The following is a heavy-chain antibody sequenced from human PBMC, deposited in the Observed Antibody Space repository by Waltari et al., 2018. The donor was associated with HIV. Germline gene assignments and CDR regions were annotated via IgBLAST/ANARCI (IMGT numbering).Heavy chain of an antibody. CDR3: TTDFLIVVVTAIDY. CDR1: GFTFSNAW. CDR2: IKSKTDGGTT. V-gene: IGHV3-15*01. Sequence: EVQLVESGGGLVKPGGSLRLSCAASGFTFSNAWLRWVRQAPRKGLEWVGRIKSKTDGGTTDYAAPVKGRFTISRDDSKNTLYLQMNSLKTEDTAVYYCTTDFLIVVVTAIDYWGQGTPVTVSS. J-gene: IGHJ4*02. D-gene: IGHD2-21*02.